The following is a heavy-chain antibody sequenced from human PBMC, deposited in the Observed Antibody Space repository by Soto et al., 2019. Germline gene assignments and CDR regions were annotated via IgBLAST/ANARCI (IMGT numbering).Heavy chain of an antibody. Sequence: EVQLLESGGGLVQPGGSLRLSCAASGLTFSHNAMSWVRQAPGKGLEWVPTISGNGRVTYYTDSVKGRFTISRDNSKNTVYMQMNSLRAEDTAVYYCANRGDDIKFFQHWGQGTLVTVSS. D-gene: IGHD2-21*02. J-gene: IGHJ1*01. CDR1: GLTFSHNA. CDR2: ISGNGRVT. CDR3: ANRGDDIKFFQH. V-gene: IGHV3-23*01.